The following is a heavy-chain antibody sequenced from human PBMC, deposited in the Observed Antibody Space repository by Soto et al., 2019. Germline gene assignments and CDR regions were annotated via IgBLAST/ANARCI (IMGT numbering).Heavy chain of an antibody. CDR1: GFTFSSYA. CDR2: ISYDGSNK. D-gene: IGHD3-16*01. V-gene: IGHV3-30-3*01. Sequence: GGSLRLSCAASGFTFSSYAMHWVRQAPGKGLEWVAVISYDGSNKYYADSVKGRFTISRDNSKNTLYLQMNSLRAEDTAGYYCASLGWGDRSIDYYYYGMDVWGQGTTVTVSS. CDR3: ASLGWGDRSIDYYYYGMDV. J-gene: IGHJ6*02.